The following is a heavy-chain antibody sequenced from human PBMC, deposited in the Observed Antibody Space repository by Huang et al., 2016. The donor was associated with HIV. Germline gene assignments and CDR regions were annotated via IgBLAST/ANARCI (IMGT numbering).Heavy chain of an antibody. Sequence: EVQLVESGGGLVKPGGSLRLSCVASGFTLSSYRMNWVRQAPGKGLEWVECISSSDYYIYYADSVKGRFNISRDNAKNSLYLHMSSLRAEDTAVYYCVREGYVFRDYGMDVWGQGTTVTVSS. D-gene: IGHD3-10*02. J-gene: IGHJ6*02. CDR1: GFTLSSYR. CDR2: ISSSDYYI. V-gene: IGHV3-21*06. CDR3: VREGYVFRDYGMDV.